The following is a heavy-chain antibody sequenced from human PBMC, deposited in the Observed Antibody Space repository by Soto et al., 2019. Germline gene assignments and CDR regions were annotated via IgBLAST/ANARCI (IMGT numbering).Heavy chain of an antibody. J-gene: IGHJ5*02. D-gene: IGHD6-13*01. CDR3: ARLYSSSFSWFDP. CDR1: GGSVSSGSYY. V-gene: IGHV4-61*01. CDR2: IYYSGST. Sequence: QVQLQESGPGLGKPSETLSLTCTVSGGSVSSGSYYWSWIRQPPGKGLEWIGYIYYSGSTNYNPSLKSRVTISVDTSKNQFSLKLSSVTAADTAVYYCARLYSSSFSWFDPWGQGTLVTVSS.